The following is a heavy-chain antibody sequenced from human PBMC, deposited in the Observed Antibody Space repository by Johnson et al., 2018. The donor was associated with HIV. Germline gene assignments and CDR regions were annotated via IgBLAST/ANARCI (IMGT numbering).Heavy chain of an antibody. CDR1: GFTFTSYW. D-gene: IGHD3-16*01. J-gene: IGHJ3*02. V-gene: IGHV3-7*01. CDR2: IKQDGSEI. CDR3: AREGEPDGFDI. Sequence: VQLVESGGGVVQPGTSLRLSCAASGFTFTSYWMSWVRQATGKGLEWVANIKQDGSEIYFVDSVRGRFTISRDNAKNSLYLQMNSLRAEDTAVYYCAREGEPDGFDIWGQGTMVTVSS.